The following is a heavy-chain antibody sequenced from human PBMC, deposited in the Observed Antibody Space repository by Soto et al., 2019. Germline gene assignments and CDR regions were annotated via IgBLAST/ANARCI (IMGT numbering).Heavy chain of an antibody. CDR1: GYTFTGYY. CDR2: INPNSGGT. J-gene: IGHJ6*03. D-gene: IGHD2-2*01. V-gene: IGHV1-2*04. Sequence: ASVKVSCKASGYTFTGYYMHWVRQAPGQGLEWMGWINPNSGGTNYAQKFQGWVTMTRETSISTAYMELSRLRSDDTAVYYCARDLNCSSTSCYYYYMDVWGKGTTVTVSS. CDR3: ARDLNCSSTSCYYYYMDV.